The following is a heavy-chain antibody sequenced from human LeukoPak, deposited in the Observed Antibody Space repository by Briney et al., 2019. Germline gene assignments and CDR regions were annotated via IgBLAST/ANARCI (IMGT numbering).Heavy chain of an antibody. J-gene: IGHJ6*03. CDR3: AKGDFYGSGRDYYYYMDV. V-gene: IGHV3-23*01. D-gene: IGHD3-10*01. Sequence: HPGGSLRLSCAASGFTFSRYGMSWVRQAPGKGLEWVSAISGSGGRTHYADSVKGRFTISRDNSKNTLYLQMNSLRAEDTAVYNCAKGDFYGSGRDYYYYMDVWGKGTTVTISS. CDR1: GFTFSRYG. CDR2: ISGSGGRT.